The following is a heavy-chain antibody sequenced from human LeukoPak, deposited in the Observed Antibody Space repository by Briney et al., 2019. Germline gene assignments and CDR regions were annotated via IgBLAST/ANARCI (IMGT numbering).Heavy chain of an antibody. D-gene: IGHD3-9*01. Sequence: PGGSLRLSCAASGFTFSSYGMHWVRQAPGKGLEWVAFIRYDGSNKYYADSVKGRFTISRDNSKNTLYLQMNSLRAEDTAVYYCAKEGLRYFDWYYYDGMDVWGQGTTVTVSS. V-gene: IGHV3-30*02. CDR3: AKEGLRYFDWYYYDGMDV. CDR2: IRYDGSNK. CDR1: GFTFSSYG. J-gene: IGHJ6*02.